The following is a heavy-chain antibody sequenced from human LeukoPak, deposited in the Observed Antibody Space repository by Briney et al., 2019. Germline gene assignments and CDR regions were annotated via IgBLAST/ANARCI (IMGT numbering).Heavy chain of an antibody. D-gene: IGHD1-26*01. Sequence: SVKVSCKASGGTFSSYAISWVRQAPGQGLEWMGRIIPILGIANYAQKFQGRVTITADKSTSTAYMKLSSLRSEDTAVYYCARARGSYSSEYFQHWGQGTLVTVSS. J-gene: IGHJ1*01. V-gene: IGHV1-69*04. CDR1: GGTFSSYA. CDR3: ARARGSYSSEYFQH. CDR2: IIPILGIA.